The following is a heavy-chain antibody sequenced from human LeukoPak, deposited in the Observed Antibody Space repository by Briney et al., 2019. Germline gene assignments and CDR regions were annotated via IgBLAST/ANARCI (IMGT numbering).Heavy chain of an antibody. CDR1: GGSIRSSF. D-gene: IGHD1-26*01. Sequence: SETLPLTCIVSGGSIRSSFWSWIRQPPGKELEWIAYMYYSGSTNSNPSLKSRVTVSVDTSKNQFSLKLSSVTAADSAVYYCARHVSVGNLCYFDHWGQGILVTVSS. CDR3: ARHVSVGNLCYFDH. CDR2: MYYSGST. V-gene: IGHV4-59*08. J-gene: IGHJ4*02.